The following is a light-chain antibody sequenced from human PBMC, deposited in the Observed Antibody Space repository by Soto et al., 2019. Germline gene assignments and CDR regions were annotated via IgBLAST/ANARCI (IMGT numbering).Light chain of an antibody. CDR1: QSVSSD. J-gene: IGKJ4*01. CDR2: DAS. Sequence: EIVLTQSPATLSLSPGERATLYCSASQSVSSDLGWYQQRAGQAPRLLIFDASNRATGIPARFSGSGSGTDFTLTISSLEPEDFAVYYCQQRSNWPTFGGGTKVEIK. V-gene: IGKV3-11*01. CDR3: QQRSNWPT.